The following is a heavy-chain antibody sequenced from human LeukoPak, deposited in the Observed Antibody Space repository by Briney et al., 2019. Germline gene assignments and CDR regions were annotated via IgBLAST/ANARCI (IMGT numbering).Heavy chain of an antibody. V-gene: IGHV1-18*01. J-gene: IGHJ5*02. CDR1: GYTFTTYD. Sequence: ASVKVSCKASGYTFTTYDITWVRQAPGQGLEWMGWISAYNGNTNYAQKVQGRVTMTTDTSTSTAYMELRSLRSEDTAVYYCATSRQKCSGGSCYSEWFDPWGQGTLVTVSS. CDR2: ISAYNGNT. CDR3: ATSRQKCSGGSCYSEWFDP. D-gene: IGHD2-15*01.